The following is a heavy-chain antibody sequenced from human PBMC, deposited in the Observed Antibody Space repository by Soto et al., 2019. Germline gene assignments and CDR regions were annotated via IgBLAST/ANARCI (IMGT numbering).Heavy chain of an antibody. CDR1: GGTFSSYV. CDR3: ATVVRSGALVGWFDT. D-gene: IGHD2-8*02. CDR2: IIPVAGTA. V-gene: IGHV1-69*01. Sequence: QVHLEQSGAEVKKPGSSVKVSCKFSGGTFSSYVIIWVRQAPGQGLEWMGGIIPVAGTANYAQKFHGRVTISAVAANSTASIELSSVRFDDTAVYYCATVVRSGALVGWFDTWGQGTLVTVSS. J-gene: IGHJ5*02.